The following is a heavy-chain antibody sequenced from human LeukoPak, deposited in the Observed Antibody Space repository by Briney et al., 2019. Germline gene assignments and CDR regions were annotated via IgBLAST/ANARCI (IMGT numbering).Heavy chain of an antibody. V-gene: IGHV3-23*01. CDR2: ISGSGGST. D-gene: IGHD2-15*01. Sequence: GGSLRLSCAASGFTFSSYAMSWVRQAPGKGLEWVSAISGSGGSTYYADSVKGRFTISRDNSKNTLYLQMISLRAEDTAVYYCATAPLRHGSGTTCYQFDFWGQGTLVTVSS. J-gene: IGHJ4*02. CDR1: GFTFSSYA. CDR3: ATAPLRHGSGTTCYQFDF.